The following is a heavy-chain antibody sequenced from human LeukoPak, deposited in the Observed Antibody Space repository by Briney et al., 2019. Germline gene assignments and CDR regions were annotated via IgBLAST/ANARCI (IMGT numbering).Heavy chain of an antibody. CDR2: ISGRRDST. Sequence: TGGSLRLSCAASGFTFSSYGMSWVRKAPGKGLEWVSTISGRRDSTSYADSVKGRFTISRDNSKNTLYLQMNSLRAEDTAVYYCAKDPNFYYCMDVWGKGTTVTISS. J-gene: IGHJ6*03. CDR3: AKDPNFYYCMDV. CDR1: GFTFSSYG. V-gene: IGHV3-23*01.